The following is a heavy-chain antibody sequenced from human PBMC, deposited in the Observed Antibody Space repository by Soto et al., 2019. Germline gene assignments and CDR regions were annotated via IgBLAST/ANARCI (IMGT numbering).Heavy chain of an antibody. J-gene: IGHJ5*02. Sequence: GGSLRLSCTASGFDFSSYSMNWVRQAPGKGLEWVSYISPSSGTIYYADSVKGRFTISRDNAKNSLYLQMYNLGVEDTAIYYCASRANTWYQNNWFDPWGQGTLVTVSS. V-gene: IGHV3-48*01. D-gene: IGHD6-13*01. CDR1: GFDFSSYS. CDR2: ISPSSGTI. CDR3: ASRANTWYQNNWFDP.